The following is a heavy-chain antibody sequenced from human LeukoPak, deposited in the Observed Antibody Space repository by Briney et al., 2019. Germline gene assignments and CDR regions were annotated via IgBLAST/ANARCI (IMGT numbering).Heavy chain of an antibody. Sequence: GRSLRLSCAASGFTFSSYWMSWVRQAPGKGREWVSSISSSSSYIYYADSVKGRFTISRDNAKNSLYLQMNSLRAEDTAVYYCARVNSGVPAATKVDYWGQGTLVTVSS. CDR1: GFTFSSYW. D-gene: IGHD2-2*01. V-gene: IGHV3-21*01. J-gene: IGHJ4*02. CDR3: ARVNSGVPAATKVDY. CDR2: ISSSSSYI.